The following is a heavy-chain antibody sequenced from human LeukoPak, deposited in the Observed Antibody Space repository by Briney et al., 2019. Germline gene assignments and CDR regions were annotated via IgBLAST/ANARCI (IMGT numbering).Heavy chain of an antibody. J-gene: IGHJ5*02. V-gene: IGHV1-2*02. CDR3: ARGVLAGYDSSGYPFYNRFDP. D-gene: IGHD3-22*01. Sequence: GASVKVSCKASGYTFTGYYMHWGRQAPGQGLEWMGWINPNSGGTNYAQKFQGRVTMTRDTSISTAYMELSRLRSDDTAMYYCARGVLAGYDSSGYPFYNRFDPWGQGTLVTVSS. CDR1: GYTFTGYY. CDR2: INPNSGGT.